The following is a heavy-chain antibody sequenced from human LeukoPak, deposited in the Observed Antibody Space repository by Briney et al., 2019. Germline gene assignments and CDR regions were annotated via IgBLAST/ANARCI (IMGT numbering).Heavy chain of an antibody. V-gene: IGHV4-39*07. CDR2: IYYSGST. Sequence: PSETLSLTCTVSSGSISSSSYYWGWIRQPPGKGLEWIGSIYYSGSTYYNPSLKSRVTISVDTSKNQFSLKLSSVTAADTAVYYCARDNYDILTGYYTGWFDPWGQGTLVTVSS. J-gene: IGHJ5*02. D-gene: IGHD3-9*01. CDR1: SGSISSSSYY. CDR3: ARDNYDILTGYYTGWFDP.